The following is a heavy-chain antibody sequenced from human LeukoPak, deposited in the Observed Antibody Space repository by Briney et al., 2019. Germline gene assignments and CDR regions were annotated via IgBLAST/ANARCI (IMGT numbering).Heavy chain of an antibody. CDR3: AGGEYYGAGSYRDY. J-gene: IGHJ4*02. CDR1: GFTFSSYA. V-gene: IGHV3-23*01. D-gene: IGHD3-10*01. CDR2: ISGSGGST. Sequence: GGSLRLSCAASGFTFSSYAMSWVRQAPGKGLEWVSAISGSGGSTYYADSVKGRFTISRDNAKNSVFLQMNSLRAEDTAMYYCAGGEYYGAGSYRDYWGQGVMVTVSS.